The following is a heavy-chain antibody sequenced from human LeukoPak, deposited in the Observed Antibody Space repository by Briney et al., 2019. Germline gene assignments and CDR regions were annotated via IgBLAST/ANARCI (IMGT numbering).Heavy chain of an antibody. V-gene: IGHV3-30*02. D-gene: IGHD6-13*01. J-gene: IGHJ4*02. CDR2: IRYDGSNK. CDR1: GFTFSSYG. Sequence: GGSLRLSCAASGFTFSSYGMHWVRQAPGKGLEWVAFIRYDGSNKYYADSVKGRLTISRDNAKNSLYLQMNSLRAEDTALYYCAKDIFTGIAAAGAIDYWGQGTLVTVSS. CDR3: AKDIFTGIAAAGAIDY.